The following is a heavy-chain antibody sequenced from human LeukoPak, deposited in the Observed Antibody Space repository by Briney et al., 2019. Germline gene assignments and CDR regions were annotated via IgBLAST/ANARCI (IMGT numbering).Heavy chain of an antibody. Sequence: PGGSLRLSCAASGFTFSSYAMSSVRQAPGKGLEWVSSIIGGGGNTYYAASVKGQFTISRDNSKNTLYLQMNSLRAEDTAVYYCASATVSGGFFRDCWGEGTVVTVSS. CDR1: GFTFSSYA. V-gene: IGHV3-23*01. CDR3: ASATVSGGFFRDC. J-gene: IGHJ4*02. CDR2: IIGGGGNT. D-gene: IGHD4-17*01.